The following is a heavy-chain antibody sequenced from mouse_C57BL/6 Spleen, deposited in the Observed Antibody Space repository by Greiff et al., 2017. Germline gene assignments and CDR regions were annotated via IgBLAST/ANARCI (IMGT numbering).Heavy chain of an antibody. CDR3: AKIFIYDGYDGYFDV. V-gene: IGHV2-5*01. CDR1: GFSLTSYG. Sequence: QVQLQQSGPGLVQPSQSLSITCTVSGFSLTSYGVHWVRQSPGKGLEWLGVIWRGGSTDYNAAFMSRLSITKDNSKSQVFFKMNSLQADDTAIYYCAKIFIYDGYDGYFDVWGTGTTVTVSS. CDR2: IWRGGST. J-gene: IGHJ1*03. D-gene: IGHD2-3*01.